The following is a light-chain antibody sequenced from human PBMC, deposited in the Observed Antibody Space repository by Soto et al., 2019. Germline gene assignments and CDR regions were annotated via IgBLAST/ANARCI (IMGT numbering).Light chain of an antibody. CDR3: QQRSNWPIT. J-gene: IGKJ5*01. CDR2: DAS. Sequence: EILLTQSPATLSLSPGERAILSCRASQIVSSYLAWYQQKPGQAPGLLIYDASNRATGIPARFSGSGSGTDFTLTISSLEPEDFAVYYCQQRSNWPITFGQGTRLEIK. CDR1: QIVSSY. V-gene: IGKV3-11*01.